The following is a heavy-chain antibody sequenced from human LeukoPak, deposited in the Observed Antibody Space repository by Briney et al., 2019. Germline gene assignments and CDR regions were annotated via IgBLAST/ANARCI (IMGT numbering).Heavy chain of an antibody. CDR2: IYTSGST. CDR3: ALGRASGFGELSVNFDY. V-gene: IGHV4-4*07. CDR1: GGSISSYY. Sequence: PSETLSLTCTVSGGSISSYYWSWIRQSPGKGLEWIGRIYTSGSTNYNPSLKSRVTISVDTSKNQFSLKLSSVTAADTAVYYCALGRASGFGELSVNFDYWGQGTLVTVSS. D-gene: IGHD3-10*01. J-gene: IGHJ4*02.